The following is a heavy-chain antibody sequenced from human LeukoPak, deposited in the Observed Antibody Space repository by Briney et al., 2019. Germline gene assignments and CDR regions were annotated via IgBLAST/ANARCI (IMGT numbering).Heavy chain of an antibody. J-gene: IGHJ4*02. CDR3: AREGGYDSGRYYFDY. CDR2: ISYDGSNK. D-gene: IGHD3-3*01. V-gene: IGHV3-30-3*01. Sequence: GSLRLSCAASGFTFSSYAMHWVRQAPGKGLEWVAVISYDGSNKYYADSVKGRFTISRDNSKNTLYLQMNSLRAEDTAVYYCAREGGYDSGRYYFDYWGQGTLVTVSS. CDR1: GFTFSSYA.